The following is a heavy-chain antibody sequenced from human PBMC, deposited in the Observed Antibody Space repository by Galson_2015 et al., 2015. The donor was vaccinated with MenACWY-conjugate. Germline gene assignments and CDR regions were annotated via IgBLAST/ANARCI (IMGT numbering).Heavy chain of an antibody. D-gene: IGHD7-27*01. J-gene: IGHJ4*02. CDR3: ARIPTWGSSFSYFDY. Sequence: LSLTCTVSGGSISSHHWSWFRQPPGKGLEWIAYIRDTGSLKDNPSLKSRVTMSADKSNNQFSLRLISVTAADTAVYYCARIPTWGSSFSYFDYWGQGILVAVSS. CDR2: IRDTGSL. CDR1: GGSISSHH. V-gene: IGHV4-59*08.